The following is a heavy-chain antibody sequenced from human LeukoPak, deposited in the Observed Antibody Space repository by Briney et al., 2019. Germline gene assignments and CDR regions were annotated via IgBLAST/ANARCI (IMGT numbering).Heavy chain of an antibody. D-gene: IGHD2-2*01. V-gene: IGHV3-23*01. Sequence: PGGSLRLSCAASGFTFSSYAMSWVRQAPGKGLEWGSAISGSGGSTYYAESVKGRFTISRDNSKNTLYLQMNSLRAEDTAVYYCAKAASSLEYYFDYWGQGTLVTVSS. J-gene: IGHJ4*02. CDR3: AKAASSLEYYFDY. CDR2: ISGSGGST. CDR1: GFTFSSYA.